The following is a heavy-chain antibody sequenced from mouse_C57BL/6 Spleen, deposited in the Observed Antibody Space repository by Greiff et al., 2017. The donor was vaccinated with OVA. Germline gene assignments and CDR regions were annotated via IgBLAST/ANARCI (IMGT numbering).Heavy chain of an antibody. CDR1: GYTFTSYW. CDR2: IYPGSGST. V-gene: IGHV1-55*01. D-gene: IGHD1-1*01. Sequence: VQLQQSGAELVKPGASVKMSCKASGYTFTSYWITWVKQRPGQGLEWIGDIYPGSGSTTYNEKFKSKATLTVDTSSSTAYMQLSSLTSEDSAVYYCASTTVVPYYFDYWGQGTTLTVSS. CDR3: ASTTVVPYYFDY. J-gene: IGHJ2*01.